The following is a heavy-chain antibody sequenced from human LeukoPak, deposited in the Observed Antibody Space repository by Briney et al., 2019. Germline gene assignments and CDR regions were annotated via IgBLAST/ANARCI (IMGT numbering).Heavy chain of an antibody. V-gene: IGHV3-11*04. CDR3: ARDATSISASGGYFDL. CDR1: GFTFSDYY. D-gene: IGHD6-6*01. J-gene: IGHJ2*01. Sequence: GGSLRLSCAASGFTFSDYYMAWIRQAPGEGLTWISYVTGASTTMYYADSVKGRFTISRDNAKNLLYLQIDSLRAEDTAVYYCARDATSISASGGYFDLWGRGTLVTVSS. CDR2: VTGASTTM.